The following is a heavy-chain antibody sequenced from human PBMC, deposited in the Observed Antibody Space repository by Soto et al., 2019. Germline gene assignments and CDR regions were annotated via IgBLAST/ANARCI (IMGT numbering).Heavy chain of an antibody. Sequence: DVRLLESGGGLVQPGGSLRLSCAASGFTFSSYSMSWVRQAPGKGLEWVSTIGTSASTYYGDSVRGRFTISRDNSRNKLYLQMNSLRAEDTAVYYCAALSRYCTSSNCDWGQGTLVTVSS. CDR1: GFTFSSYS. D-gene: IGHD2-2*01. J-gene: IGHJ4*02. V-gene: IGHV3-23*01. CDR2: IGTSAST. CDR3: AALSRYCTSSNCD.